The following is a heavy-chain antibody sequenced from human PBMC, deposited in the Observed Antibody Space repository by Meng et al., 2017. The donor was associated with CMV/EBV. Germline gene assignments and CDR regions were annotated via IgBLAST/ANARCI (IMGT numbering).Heavy chain of an antibody. Sequence: ASVKVSCKASGYTFTSYDINWVRQATGQGLEWMGWMNPNSGNTGYAQKFQGRVTITRNTSISTAYMELSSLRSEDTAVYYCARGFNDFWSGYYYNWFDRWGQGTLVTVSS. CDR1: GYTFTSYD. J-gene: IGHJ5*02. CDR3: ARGFNDFWSGYYYNWFDR. CDR2: MNPNSGNT. V-gene: IGHV1-8*03. D-gene: IGHD3-3*01.